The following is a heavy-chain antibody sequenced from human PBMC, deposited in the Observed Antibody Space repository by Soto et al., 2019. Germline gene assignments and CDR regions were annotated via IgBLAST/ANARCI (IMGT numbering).Heavy chain of an antibody. J-gene: IGHJ3*02. D-gene: IGHD1-1*01. CDR1: GFTFSSYG. CDR3: AKCLHWKGKDHDAFDI. V-gene: IGHV3-30*18. Sequence: GGSLRLSCAASGFTFSSYGMHWVRQAPGKGLEWVAVISYDGSNKYYADSVKGRFTISRDNSKNTLYLQMNSLRAEDTAVYYCAKCLHWKGKDHDAFDIWGQGTMVTVSS. CDR2: ISYDGSNK.